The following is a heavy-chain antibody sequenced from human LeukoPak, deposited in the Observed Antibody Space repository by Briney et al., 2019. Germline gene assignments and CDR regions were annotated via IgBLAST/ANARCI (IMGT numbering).Heavy chain of an antibody. D-gene: IGHD6-19*01. J-gene: IGHJ5*02. V-gene: IGHV4-39*01. CDR2: IYSSGST. CDR1: GGSFSSTTYC. Sequence: PSETLSLTCAVYGGSFSSTTYCWGWIRQPPGKGLEWIGTIYSSGSTYYNPPLKSRVTISVDTSKNQFSLKLSSVTAADTAVYYCARRNGYINDWPNWFAPWGRGTLVTVSS. CDR3: ARRNGYINDWPNWFAP.